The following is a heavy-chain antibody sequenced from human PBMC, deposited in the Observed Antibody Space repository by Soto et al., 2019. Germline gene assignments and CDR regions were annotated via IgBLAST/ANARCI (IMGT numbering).Heavy chain of an antibody. CDR3: ARDQRSYGEPPFDY. J-gene: IGHJ4*02. V-gene: IGHV1-2*02. CDR1: GFTFTGYY. CDR2: IKSNGDDT. Sequence: ASVTVSCKASGFTFTGYYIHWVRQVPGQGLEWMGWIKSNGDDTKYAQKFQDRVTMTRDTSMNTVYMEVSRLRSDDTAVYYCARDQRSYGEPPFDYWGQGTLVTVSS. D-gene: IGHD3-16*01.